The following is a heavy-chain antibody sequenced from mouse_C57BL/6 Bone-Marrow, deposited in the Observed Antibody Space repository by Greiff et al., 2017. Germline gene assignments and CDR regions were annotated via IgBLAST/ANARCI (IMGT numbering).Heavy chain of an antibody. Sequence: EVQLQQSGPVLVKPGASVKMSCKASGYTFTDYHMNWVKQSHGKSLEWIGVINPYNGGTSYNQKFKGKATLTVDKSSSTAYMELNSLTSEDSAVYYCARRGAVWFYFDYWGKGTTLTVSS. J-gene: IGHJ2*01. CDR1: GYTFTDYH. V-gene: IGHV1-19*01. CDR3: ARRGAVWFYFDY. D-gene: IGHD2-10*02. CDR2: INPYNGGT.